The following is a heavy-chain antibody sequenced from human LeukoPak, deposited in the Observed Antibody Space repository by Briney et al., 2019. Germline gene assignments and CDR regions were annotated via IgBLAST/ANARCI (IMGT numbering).Heavy chain of an antibody. J-gene: IGHJ4*02. CDR3: AKDVCTSPRCLLYSDS. V-gene: IGHV3-23*01. CDR1: GFAFSNYA. CDR2: ISGVNT. Sequence: GGSLRLSCATSGFAFSNYAMSWFRQAPAKGLEWVSGISGVNTYYADSVKGRFTISRDNSKNVLYVQMNRLRVEDTAVYFCAKDVCTSPRCLLYSDSWGQGALVTVSS. D-gene: IGHD2-8*01.